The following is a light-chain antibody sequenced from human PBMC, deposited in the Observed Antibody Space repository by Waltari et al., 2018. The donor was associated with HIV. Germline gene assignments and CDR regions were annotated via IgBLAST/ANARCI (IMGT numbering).Light chain of an antibody. CDR1: QSVSSN. Sequence: ERVMTQPPATLSVSPGERATLSCSASQSVSSNLAWYQQRPGQAPRLLIYGASTRATGIPARFSGSGSGTEFTLTISSVQSEDVAVYYCQQDNNSRGTFGQGTKMEIK. CDR3: QQDNNSRGT. CDR2: GAS. J-gene: IGKJ1*01. V-gene: IGKV3-15*01.